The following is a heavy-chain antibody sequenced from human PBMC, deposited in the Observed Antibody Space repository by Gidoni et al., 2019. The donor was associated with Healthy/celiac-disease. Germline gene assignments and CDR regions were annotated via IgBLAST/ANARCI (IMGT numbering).Heavy chain of an antibody. J-gene: IGHJ4*02. D-gene: IGHD3-22*01. Sequence: QPSTQGLEWMGWISAYNGNTNYAQKLQVRVTMTTDTSTRTAYMELRSLRSDDTAVYYCARDLGGVYYYDSSGYRRDVSFDYWGQGTLVTVSS. CDR2: ISAYNGNT. CDR3: ARDLGGVYYYDSSGYRRDVSFDY. V-gene: IGHV1-18*01.